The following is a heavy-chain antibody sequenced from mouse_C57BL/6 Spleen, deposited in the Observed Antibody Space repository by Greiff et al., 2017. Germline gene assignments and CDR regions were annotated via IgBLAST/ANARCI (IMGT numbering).Heavy chain of an antibody. CDR1: GYSITSGYY. Sequence: VQLQQSGPGLVKPSQSLSLTCSVTGYSITSGYYWNWIRQFPGNKLEWMGYISYDGSNNYNPSLKNRISITRDTSKNQFFLKLNSVTTEDTATYYCARDLYYSNPYWYFDVWGTGTTVTVSS. CDR2: ISYDGSN. V-gene: IGHV3-6*01. CDR3: ARDLYYSNPYWYFDV. J-gene: IGHJ1*03. D-gene: IGHD2-5*01.